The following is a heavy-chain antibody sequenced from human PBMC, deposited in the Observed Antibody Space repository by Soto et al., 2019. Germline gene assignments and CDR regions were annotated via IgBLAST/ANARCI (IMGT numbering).Heavy chain of an antibody. CDR3: ASAVGGPAQTSYDGMDV. V-gene: IGHV1-24*01. CDR2: FDPEDGET. Sequence: ASVKVSCKVSGYTLTELSMHWVRQAPGKGLEWMGGFDPEDGETIYAQKFQGRVTMTEDTSTDTAYLQWSSLKASDTAMYYCASAVGGPAQTSYDGMDVWGQGTTVTVSS. CDR1: GYTLTELS. J-gene: IGHJ6*02. D-gene: IGHD3-16*01.